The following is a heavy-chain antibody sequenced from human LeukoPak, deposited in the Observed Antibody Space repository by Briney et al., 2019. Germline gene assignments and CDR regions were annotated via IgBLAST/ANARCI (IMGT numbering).Heavy chain of an antibody. J-gene: IGHJ4*02. CDR1: GGSISSGSYY. V-gene: IGHV4-61*02. Sequence: SETLSLTCTVSGGSISSGSYYWSWIRQPAGKGLEWIGRIYTSGSTNYNPSLKSRVTISVDTSKNQFSLKLSSVTAADTAVYYCARDAKDGFVFDYWGQGTLVTVSS. D-gene: IGHD5-24*01. CDR3: ARDAKDGFVFDY. CDR2: IYTSGST.